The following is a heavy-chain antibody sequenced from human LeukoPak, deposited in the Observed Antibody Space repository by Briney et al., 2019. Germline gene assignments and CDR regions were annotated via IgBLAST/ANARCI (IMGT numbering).Heavy chain of an antibody. Sequence: SETLSLTCTVSGGSISSSTYYWGWIRRPPGKGLEWIGSIYYSGSTYYYPSLKSRVTVSVDTSKNQFSLNLTSVTAADTAVYYCVRGSTLRHYQYWGQGTLVTVSS. CDR2: IYYSGST. CDR3: VRGSTLRHYQY. J-gene: IGHJ4*02. D-gene: IGHD3-16*01. V-gene: IGHV4-39*01. CDR1: GGSISSSTYY.